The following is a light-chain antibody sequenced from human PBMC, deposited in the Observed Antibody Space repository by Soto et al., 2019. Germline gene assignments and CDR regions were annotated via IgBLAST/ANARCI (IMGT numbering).Light chain of an antibody. J-gene: IGLJ2*01. Sequence: SYELTQPPSVSVSPGRTASMTCSGDKLGDKYACWYQQKPGQSPVLVIYQDSKRPSGIPERFSGSNSGNTATLTISGTQAMDEADYYCQAWDSSTAVVFGGGTKLTVL. CDR3: QAWDSSTAVV. CDR1: KLGDKY. CDR2: QDS. V-gene: IGLV3-1*01.